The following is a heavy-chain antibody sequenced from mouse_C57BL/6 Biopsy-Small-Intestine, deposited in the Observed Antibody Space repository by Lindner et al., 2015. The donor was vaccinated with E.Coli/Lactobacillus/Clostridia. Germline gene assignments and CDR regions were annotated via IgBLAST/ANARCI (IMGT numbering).Heavy chain of an antibody. CDR2: INPSTGGT. CDR1: GYSFTGYY. V-gene: IGHV1-42*01. CDR3: ARDEGDYDGHGYFDV. Sequence: VQLQESGPELVKPGASVKISCKASGYSFTGYYMNWVKQSPEKSLEWIGEINPSTGGTTYNQKFKAKATLTVDKSSSTAYMQLKSLTSEDSAVYYCARDEGDYDGHGYFDVWGTGTTVTVSS. D-gene: IGHD2-4*01. J-gene: IGHJ1*03.